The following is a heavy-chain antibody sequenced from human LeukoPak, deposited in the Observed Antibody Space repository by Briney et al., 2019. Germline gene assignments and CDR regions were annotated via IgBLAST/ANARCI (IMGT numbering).Heavy chain of an antibody. D-gene: IGHD1-14*01. CDR2: IKGDGSHT. CDR3: VRDWDHFDFDS. Sequence: GGSLRLSCAASGFTFSNYWMHWVRQAPGKGLVWVSRIKGDGSHTVYAASVKGRFTSSRDNAKNTLYLQMKSLRDEDTAVYYCVRDWDHFDFDSWGQGTLVTVSS. V-gene: IGHV3-74*01. CDR1: GFTFSNYW. J-gene: IGHJ5*01.